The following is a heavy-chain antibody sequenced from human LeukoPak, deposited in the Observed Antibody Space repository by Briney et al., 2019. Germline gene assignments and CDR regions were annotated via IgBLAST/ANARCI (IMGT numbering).Heavy chain of an antibody. CDR3: AGFSIAAANFDY. V-gene: IGHV3-11*03. D-gene: IGHD6-13*01. CDR1: GFTFSDYY. Sequence: PGGSLRLSCAASGFTFSDYYMSWIRQAPGKGLEWVSYISSSSSYTNYADSVKGRFTISRDNAKNSLYLQMNSLRAEDTAVYYCAGFSIAAANFDYWGQGTLVTVSS. CDR2: ISSSSSYT. J-gene: IGHJ4*02.